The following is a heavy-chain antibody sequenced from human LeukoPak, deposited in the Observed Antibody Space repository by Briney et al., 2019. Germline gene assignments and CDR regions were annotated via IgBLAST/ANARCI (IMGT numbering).Heavy chain of an antibody. CDR2: IYYSGST. V-gene: IGHV4-59*11. CDR1: GGSISSHY. D-gene: IGHD3-3*01. Sequence: SETLSLTCTVSGGSISSHYWSWTRQPPGKGLEWIGYIYYSGSTNYNPSLKSRVTISVDTSKNQFSLKLSSVTAADTAVYYCARVHYDFWSGYYPSVYMDVWGKGTTVTVSS. CDR3: ARVHYDFWSGYYPSVYMDV. J-gene: IGHJ6*03.